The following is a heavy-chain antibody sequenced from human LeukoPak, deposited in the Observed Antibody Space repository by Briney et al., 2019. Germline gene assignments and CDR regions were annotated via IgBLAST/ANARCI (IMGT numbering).Heavy chain of an antibody. CDR1: GYTFTSYG. J-gene: IGHJ5*02. D-gene: IGHD3-22*01. CDR3: ARDEARYSSGYYPNWFDP. Sequence: GASVKVSCKASGYTFTSYGISWVRQAPGQGLEWMGWISGYNGYTHYAHNLQGRVTMTTDTSTSTAYMELRSPRSDDTAVYYCARDEARYSSGYYPNWFDPWGQGTLVTVSS. V-gene: IGHV1-18*01. CDR2: ISGYNGYT.